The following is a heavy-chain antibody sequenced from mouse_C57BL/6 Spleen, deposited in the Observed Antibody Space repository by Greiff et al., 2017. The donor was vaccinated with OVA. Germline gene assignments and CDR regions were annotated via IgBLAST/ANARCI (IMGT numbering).Heavy chain of an antibody. CDR2: IRSKSNNYAT. V-gene: IGHV10-1*01. J-gene: IGHJ4*01. CDR1: GFSFNTYA. CDR3: VRHRLGLLRYQLGDAMDY. Sequence: EVQVVESGGGLVQPKGSLKLSCAASGFSFNTYAMNWVRQAPGKGLEWVARIRSKSNNYATYYADSVKDRFTISRDDSESMLYLQMNNLKTEDTARYYCVRHRLGLLRYQLGDAMDYWGQGTSVTVSS. D-gene: IGHD1-1*01.